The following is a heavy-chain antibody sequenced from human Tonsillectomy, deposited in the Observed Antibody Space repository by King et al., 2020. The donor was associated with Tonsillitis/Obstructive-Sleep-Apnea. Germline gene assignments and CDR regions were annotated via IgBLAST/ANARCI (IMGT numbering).Heavy chain of an antibody. CDR1: GYTLSELS. Sequence: VQLVQSGAEVKKPGASVKVSCKVSGYTLSELSMHWVRQAPGKGLEWMGGFDSEDGETIYAQKFQGRVTMTEDTSTDTAYMELSSLGSDDTAVYYCVTVPEYCSNAICYMKWFDPWGQGTLVTVSS. CDR2: FDSEDGET. V-gene: IGHV1-24*01. J-gene: IGHJ5*02. D-gene: IGHD2-8*01. CDR3: VTVPEYCSNAICYMKWFDP.